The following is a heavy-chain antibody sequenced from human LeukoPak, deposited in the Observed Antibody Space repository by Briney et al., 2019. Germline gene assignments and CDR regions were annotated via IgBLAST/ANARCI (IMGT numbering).Heavy chain of an antibody. V-gene: IGHV3-33*01. Sequence: GRSLRLSCAASGFTFSSYAMHWVRQAPGKGLEWVAVIWYDGSNENYGDSVKGRFTISRDNSKNTLYLQMSSLRAEDTAVYYCARPYCSKTDCYADAFDVWSQGTMVTVSS. J-gene: IGHJ3*01. CDR2: IWYDGSNE. CDR1: GFTFSSYA. D-gene: IGHD2-2*01. CDR3: ARPYCSKTDCYADAFDV.